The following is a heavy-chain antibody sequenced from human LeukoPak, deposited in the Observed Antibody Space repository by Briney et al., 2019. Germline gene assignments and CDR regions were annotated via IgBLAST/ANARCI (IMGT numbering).Heavy chain of an antibody. CDR2: INPNSGGT. CDR3: ARDPRYCSGGSCYFYGMDV. CDR1: GYTFTGYY. Sequence: ASVKVSCKASGYTFTGYYMHWVRQAPGQGLEWMGRINPNSGGTNYAQKVQGRVTMTRDTSISTAYMELSGLRSDDTAVYYCARDPRYCSGGSCYFYGMDVWGQGTTVTVSS. D-gene: IGHD2-15*01. V-gene: IGHV1-2*06. J-gene: IGHJ6*02.